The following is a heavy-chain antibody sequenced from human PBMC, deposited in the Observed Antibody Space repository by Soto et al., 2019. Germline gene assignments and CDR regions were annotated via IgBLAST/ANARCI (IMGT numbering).Heavy chain of an antibody. CDR1: GFTFSSYS. J-gene: IGHJ5*02. CDR2: ISSSSSYI. V-gene: IGHV3-21*01. D-gene: IGHD2-15*01. CDR3: ARDFAVDCSGGSCHPGWFDP. Sequence: GGSLRLSCAASGFTFSSYSMNWVRQAPGKGLEWVSSISSSSSYIYYADSVKGRFTISRDNAKNSLYLQMNSLRAEDTAVYYCARDFAVDCSGGSCHPGWFDPWGQGTLVTVSS.